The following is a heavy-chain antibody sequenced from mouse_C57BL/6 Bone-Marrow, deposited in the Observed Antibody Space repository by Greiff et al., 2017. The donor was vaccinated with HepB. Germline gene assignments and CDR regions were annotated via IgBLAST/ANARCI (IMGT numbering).Heavy chain of an antibody. V-gene: IGHV7-1*01. J-gene: IGHJ4*01. CDR1: GFTFSDFY. CDR2: SRNKANDYTT. CDR3: ARDAFMDY. Sequence: EVKVVDSGGGLVQSGRSLRLSCATSGFTFSDFYMEWVRQAPGKGLEWIAASRNKANDYTTEYSASVKGRFIVSRDTSQSILYLQMNALRAEDTAIYYCARDAFMDYWGQGTSVTVSS.